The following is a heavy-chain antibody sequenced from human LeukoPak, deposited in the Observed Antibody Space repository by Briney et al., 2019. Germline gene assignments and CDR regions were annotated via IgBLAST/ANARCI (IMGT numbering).Heavy chain of an antibody. CDR1: GYTFTSFG. J-gene: IGHJ4*02. CDR2: ISAYNGNT. D-gene: IGHD4-17*01. CDR3: AGAVTVTTGPLGY. V-gene: IGHV1-18*01. Sequence: ASVKVSCKASGYTFTSFGFNWLRQAPGQGLEWMGWISAYNGNTNYARKLQGRVTMTTDTSTSTAYLELRSLRSDDTAVYYCAGAVTVTTGPLGYWGQGTLVTVSS.